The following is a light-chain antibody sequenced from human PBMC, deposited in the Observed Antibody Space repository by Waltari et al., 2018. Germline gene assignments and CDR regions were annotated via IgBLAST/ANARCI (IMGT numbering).Light chain of an antibody. J-gene: IGKJ5*01. V-gene: IGKV3-15*01. CDR2: VAS. CDR3: QQSKNWPPCT. CDR1: EFVSIN. Sequence: EIVLPQSPATLSVSPGDTAPLSSRPREFVSINLAWYHQEPGQAPRPLIYVASTRATGIPARISGSGSGTEFTLTISSLESEDFAVYYCQQSKNWPPCTFGRGTQLEI.